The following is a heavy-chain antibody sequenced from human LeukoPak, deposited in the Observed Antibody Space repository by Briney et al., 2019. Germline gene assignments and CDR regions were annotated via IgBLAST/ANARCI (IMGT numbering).Heavy chain of an antibody. CDR1: GFTFDDYA. V-gene: IGHV3-9*01. D-gene: IGHD6-13*01. Sequence: PGGSLRLSCAASGFTFDDYAMHWVRQAPGKGLEWVSGISWNSGSIGYADSVKGRFTISRDNAKNSLYLQMNSLRAEDTALYYCAKASGVRYSSSLSSSDIWGQGTMVTVSS. CDR3: AKASGVRYSSSLSSSDI. J-gene: IGHJ3*02. CDR2: ISWNSGSI.